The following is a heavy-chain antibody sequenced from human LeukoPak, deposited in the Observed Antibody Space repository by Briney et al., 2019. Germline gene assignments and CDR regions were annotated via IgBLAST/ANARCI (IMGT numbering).Heavy chain of an antibody. Sequence: SETLSLTCTVSGGSISSGGYYWSWIRQPPGKGLEWIGYIFHTGNTYYNPSLKSRVTISVDTSKNQFSLKPSSVTAADTAVYYCARAPGVMTAFDYWGQGALVTVSS. CDR1: GGSISSGGYY. CDR3: ARAPGVMTAFDY. D-gene: IGHD2-21*02. J-gene: IGHJ4*02. CDR2: IFHTGNT. V-gene: IGHV4-30-2*01.